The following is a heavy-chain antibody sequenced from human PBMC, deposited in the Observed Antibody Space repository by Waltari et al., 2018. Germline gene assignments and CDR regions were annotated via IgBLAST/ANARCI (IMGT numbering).Heavy chain of an antibody. V-gene: IGHV4-34*01. J-gene: IGHJ4*02. D-gene: IGHD1-26*01. Sequence: QVQLQQWGAGLLKPSETLSLTCAVYGGSFSGYYWSWIRQPPGKGLEWIGEINHSGSTNYNPSLKSRVTISVDTSKNQFSLKLSSVTAADTAVYYCTRRPLSRAGATDYWGQGTLVTVSS. CDR3: TRRPLSRAGATDY. CDR1: GGSFSGYY. CDR2: INHSGST.